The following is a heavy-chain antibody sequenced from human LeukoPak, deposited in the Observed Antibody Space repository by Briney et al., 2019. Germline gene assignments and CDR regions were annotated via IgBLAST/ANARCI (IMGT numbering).Heavy chain of an antibody. V-gene: IGHV3-66*01. Sequence: GGSLRLSCAPSGFPVSSNYMSGAGEAPGKGLEGGSVIYSHDSTYYADSVKGRFTISRDNSKNTLYLQMNSLRAEDTAVYYCASPVAIVGATRAEYFQHCGQGTLVTVSS. D-gene: IGHD1-26*01. CDR3: ASPVAIVGATRAEYFQH. CDR2: IYSHDST. J-gene: IGHJ1*01. CDR1: GFPVSSNY.